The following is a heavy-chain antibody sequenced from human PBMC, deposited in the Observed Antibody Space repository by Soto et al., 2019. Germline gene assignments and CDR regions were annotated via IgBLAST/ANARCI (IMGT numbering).Heavy chain of an antibody. J-gene: IGHJ6*02. Sequence: GASVKVSCKASGYTFTDYYMHWVRQAPGQGLECMGWINPNSGGTNYAQKFQGRVTMTRVTSISTAYTELSSLRSDDTALYYCAKDPNIAVVPAATGGMDVWGQGTTVTVSS. CDR2: INPNSGGT. D-gene: IGHD2-2*01. CDR1: GYTFTDYY. V-gene: IGHV1-2*02. CDR3: AKDPNIAVVPAATGGMDV.